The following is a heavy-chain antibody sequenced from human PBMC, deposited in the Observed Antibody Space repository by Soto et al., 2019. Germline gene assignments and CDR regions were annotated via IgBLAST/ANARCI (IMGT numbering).Heavy chain of an antibody. CDR2: IKSDSSGT. D-gene: IGHD2-8*02. CDR3: ARDSAWSSDY. V-gene: IGHV3-48*04. CDR1: GFTFSGYN. J-gene: IGHJ4*02. Sequence: EVQLVESGGGLVQPGGSLRLSCAASGFTFSGYNMNWVRQAPGKGLEWISCIKSDSSGTWYADSVKGRFTMSRDNAKNSLYLQMKSRRGEDTTVYFCARDSAWSSDYWGQGTLVAVSS.